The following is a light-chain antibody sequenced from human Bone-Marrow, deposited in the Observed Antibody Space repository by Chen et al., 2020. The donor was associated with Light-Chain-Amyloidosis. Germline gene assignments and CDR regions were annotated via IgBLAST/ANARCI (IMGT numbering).Light chain of an antibody. CDR2: DDS. CDR1: NLGSTS. V-gene: IGLV3-21*02. Sequence: SYVLTQPSSVSVAPGQTATIACGGNNLGSTSVHWYQQTPGQAPLLVVYDDSHRPSGIPERLSGSNSGNTATRTISRGEAGEEADYYCQVWDRSSDRPVFGGGTKLTVL. J-gene: IGLJ3*02. CDR3: QVWDRSSDRPV.